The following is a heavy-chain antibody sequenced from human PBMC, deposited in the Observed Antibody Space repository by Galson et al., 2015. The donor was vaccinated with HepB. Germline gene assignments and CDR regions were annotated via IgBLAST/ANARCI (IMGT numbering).Heavy chain of an antibody. V-gene: IGHV3-9*01. D-gene: IGHD1/OR15-1a*01. CDR3: AKGAGITNYFDY. Sequence: SLRLSCAASGFTFDDYAMHWVRQAPGKGLEWVSGISWNSGSIGYADSVKGRFTISRDNAKNSLYLQMNSLRAEDTALYYCAKGAGITNYFDYWGQGTLVTVSS. J-gene: IGHJ4*02. CDR1: GFTFDDYA. CDR2: ISWNSGSI.